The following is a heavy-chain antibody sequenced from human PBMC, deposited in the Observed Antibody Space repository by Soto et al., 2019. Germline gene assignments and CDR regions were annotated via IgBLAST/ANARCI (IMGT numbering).Heavy chain of an antibody. Sequence: QVQLVQSAAEVKKPGASVKVSCKASGYTFIRYGITWVRQAPGQGLEWVGWISPYNDYTEYAQKFHSRVTLTTDTATKTVNMALSGLRSDDTAVYYCARGGYYDNVWRKLNYYGLDVWGQGTTVTVSS. V-gene: IGHV1-18*01. CDR2: ISPYNDYT. CDR3: ARGGYYDNVWRKLNYYGLDV. CDR1: GYTFIRYG. J-gene: IGHJ6*01. D-gene: IGHD3-16*01.